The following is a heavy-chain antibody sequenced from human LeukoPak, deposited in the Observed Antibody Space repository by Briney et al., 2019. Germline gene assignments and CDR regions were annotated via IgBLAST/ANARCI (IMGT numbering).Heavy chain of an antibody. J-gene: IGHJ3*02. V-gene: IGHV3-21*01. CDR1: GFTFRSYG. Sequence: PGGSLRLSCAASGFTFRSYGMHWVRQAPGKGLEWVSSISSSSSYIYYPDSVKGRFTISRDNAKNSLYLQMNSLRAEDTAVYYCAREGDSSGWRNDDFDIWGQGTMVTVSS. CDR2: ISSSSSYI. CDR3: AREGDSSGWRNDDFDI. D-gene: IGHD6-19*01.